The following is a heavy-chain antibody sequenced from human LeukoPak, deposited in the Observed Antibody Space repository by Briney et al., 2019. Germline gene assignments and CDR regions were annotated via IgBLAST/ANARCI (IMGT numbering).Heavy chain of an antibody. Sequence: GGSLRLSCAASGFTFSSYAMHWVRQAPGKGLEWVAVISYDGSNKYYADSVKGRLTISRDNSKNTLYLQMNNVRAEDTAIYYCARVACSSTSCPDYWGQGTLVTVSS. D-gene: IGHD2-2*01. CDR3: ARVACSSTSCPDY. J-gene: IGHJ4*02. CDR2: ISYDGSNK. CDR1: GFTFSSYA. V-gene: IGHV3-30*04.